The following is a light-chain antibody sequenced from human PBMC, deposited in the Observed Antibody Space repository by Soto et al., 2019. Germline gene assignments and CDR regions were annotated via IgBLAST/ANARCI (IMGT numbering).Light chain of an antibody. J-gene: IGLJ2*01. CDR2: EDN. CDR3: CSYAGSSTFDVV. CDR1: SSDVGSHNL. Sequence: QSALTQPASVSGSPGQSITISCTGTSSDVGSHNLVSWYQQHPGKAPKLMISEDNKRPSGVSNRFSGSKSGNTASLTISGLQAEDEADYYCCSYAGSSTFDVVFGGGTKLTVL. V-gene: IGLV2-23*02.